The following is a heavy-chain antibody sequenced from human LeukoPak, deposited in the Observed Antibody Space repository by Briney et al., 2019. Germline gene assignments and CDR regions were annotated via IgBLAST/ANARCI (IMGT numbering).Heavy chain of an antibody. Sequence: GESLKISCNGSGYSFASYLIAWLRQMPGKGLEWMGVIYPGNSDITYSPSFQGQVTISADKSVSTAYLHWGSLKASDTAIYYCARDLSCITSCLNYWGQGTLVTVSS. J-gene: IGHJ4*02. V-gene: IGHV5-51*01. CDR2: IYPGNSDI. CDR3: ARDLSCITSCLNY. CDR1: GYSFASYL. D-gene: IGHD2-2*01.